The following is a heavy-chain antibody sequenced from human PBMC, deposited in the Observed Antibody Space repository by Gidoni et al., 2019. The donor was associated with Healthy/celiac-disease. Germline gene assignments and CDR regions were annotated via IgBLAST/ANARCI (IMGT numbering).Heavy chain of an antibody. J-gene: IGHJ2*01. D-gene: IGHD6-6*01. CDR1: GFTFISYA. CDR2: ISYDGSNK. V-gene: IGHV3-30-3*01. Sequence: QVQLVESGGGVVQPGRSLRLSCAASGFTFISYAMHWVLQAPGKGLEWVAVISYDGSNKYYADSVKGRFTISRDNSKNTLYLQMNSLRAEDTAVYYCARVGLSIAARPWWYFDLWGRGTLVTVSS. CDR3: ARVGLSIAARPWWYFDL.